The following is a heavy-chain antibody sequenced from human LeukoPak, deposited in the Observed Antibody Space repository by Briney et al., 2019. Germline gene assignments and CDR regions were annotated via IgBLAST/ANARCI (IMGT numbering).Heavy chain of an antibody. CDR2: IYYSGST. CDR1: GDSISSSSYY. Sequence: SETLSLTCTVSGDSISSSSYYWGWIRQPPGKGLEWIGNIYYSGSTYYNPSLKSRVTVSVDTSKNQFSLKLSSVTAADTAVYYCARDSMITFGGTHYMDVWGKGTTVTVSS. J-gene: IGHJ6*03. V-gene: IGHV4-39*07. CDR3: ARDSMITFGGTHYMDV. D-gene: IGHD3-16*01.